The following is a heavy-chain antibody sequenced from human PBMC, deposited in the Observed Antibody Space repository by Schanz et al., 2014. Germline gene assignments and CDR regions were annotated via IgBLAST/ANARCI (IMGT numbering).Heavy chain of an antibody. V-gene: IGHV3-23*04. CDR3: AKGQLLSYYFDY. J-gene: IGHJ4*02. D-gene: IGHD2-21*01. Sequence: EVQLVESGGGLAQPGGSLRLSCAASGFSFSTYAMNWVRQAPGRGLMWVSLISGRGDSTHDAESVKGRLTISRDNPTNTLHLQMSSLRAEDTAVYYCAKGQLLSYYFDYRGQGTLVTVSS. CDR1: GFSFSTYA. CDR2: ISGRGDST.